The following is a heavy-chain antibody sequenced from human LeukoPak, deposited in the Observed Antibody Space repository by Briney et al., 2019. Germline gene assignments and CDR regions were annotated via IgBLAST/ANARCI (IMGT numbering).Heavy chain of an antibody. J-gene: IGHJ4*02. V-gene: IGHV1-8*01. CDR3: ARGLLPAAMSPADY. D-gene: IGHD2-2*01. CDR2: MNPNSGNT. CDR1: GYTFTSYD. Sequence: APVKVSCKASGYTFTSYDINWVRQATGQGLEWMGWMNPNSGNTGYAQKFQGRVTMTRNTSISTAYMELSSLRSEDTAVYYCARGLLPAAMSPADYWGQGTLVTVSS.